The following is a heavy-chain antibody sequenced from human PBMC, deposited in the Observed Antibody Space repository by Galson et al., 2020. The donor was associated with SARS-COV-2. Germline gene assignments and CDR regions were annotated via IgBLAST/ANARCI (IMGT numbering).Heavy chain of an antibody. D-gene: IGHD1-26*01. CDR3: AKLAEGRRSSEDY. CDR1: IGSMTSHY. V-gene: IGHV4-59*08. J-gene: IGHJ4*02. Sequence: ETSETLSLTCAVSIGSMTSHYWSWIRQAPGKGLEWIAYISYDGSTTYNPSLKSRVTISLDTSTNQFPLRLTSVTAADTARYYCAKLAEGRRSSEDYWGQGTRVTGSS. CDR2: ISYDGST.